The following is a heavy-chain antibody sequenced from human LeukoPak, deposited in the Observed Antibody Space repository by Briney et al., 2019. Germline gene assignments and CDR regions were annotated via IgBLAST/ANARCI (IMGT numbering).Heavy chain of an antibody. J-gene: IGHJ6*03. Sequence: GGSLRLSCAASGFTFSSYEMNWVRQAPGKGLEWVSYIGSGGSTIYYADSVKGRFTISRDNAKNSLYLQMNSLRAEDTAVYYCARAGWELLLNYYYYMDVWGKGTTVTVSS. D-gene: IGHD1-26*01. V-gene: IGHV3-48*03. CDR1: GFTFSSYE. CDR2: IGSGGSTI. CDR3: ARAGWELLLNYYYYMDV.